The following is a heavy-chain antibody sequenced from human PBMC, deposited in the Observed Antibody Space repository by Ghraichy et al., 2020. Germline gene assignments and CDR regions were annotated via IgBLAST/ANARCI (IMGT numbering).Heavy chain of an antibody. Sequence: GGSLRLSCTASGFIFGDYSMSWVRQAPGKGLEWVGFIRRKADGETTEYAASVKGRFTVSRDDSKAIAYLQMNSLKTDDTAVYYCTRERIVVGATTVFRYFDYWSQGTLVTVSS. CDR1: GFIFGDYS. D-gene: IGHD1-26*01. J-gene: IGHJ4*02. V-gene: IGHV3-49*04. CDR3: TRERIVVGATTVFRYFDY. CDR2: IRRKADGETT.